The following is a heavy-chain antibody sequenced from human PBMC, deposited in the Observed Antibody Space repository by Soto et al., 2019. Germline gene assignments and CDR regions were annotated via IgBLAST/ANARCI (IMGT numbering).Heavy chain of an antibody. V-gene: IGHV3-23*02. CDR2: ISGTTDRT. Sequence: EVQVLESGGGLVQPGGSRRLSCAASGFTLRNYAMSWVRQAPGKALEWVAGISGTTDRTYYRDSVEGRFTIFKDTSKNTLYLDMNSLRAEDTALYRCEGSWTWGQGTLVTVSS. CDR3: EGSWT. D-gene: IGHD5-12*01. CDR1: GFTLRNYA. J-gene: IGHJ1*01.